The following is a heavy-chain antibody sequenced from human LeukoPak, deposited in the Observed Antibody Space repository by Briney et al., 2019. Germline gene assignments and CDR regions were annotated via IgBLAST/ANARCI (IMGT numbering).Heavy chain of an antibody. V-gene: IGHV4-4*02. CDR3: ARRRGSSWYNYFDY. D-gene: IGHD6-13*01. Sequence: SETLSLTCAVSGGSISSNWWSWVRQAPGKGLEWIGEINHSGSTNYNPSLKSRVTISVDTSKNQFSLKLSSVTAADTAVYYCARRRGSSWYNYFDYWGQGTLVTVSS. J-gene: IGHJ4*02. CDR1: GGSISSNW. CDR2: INHSGST.